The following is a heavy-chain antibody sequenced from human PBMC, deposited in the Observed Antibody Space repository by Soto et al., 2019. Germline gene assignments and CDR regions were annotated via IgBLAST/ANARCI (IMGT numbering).Heavy chain of an antibody. CDR3: ARSQGSSTSLEISYYYCYGMDV. CDR1: GGTFGSYA. J-gene: IGHJ6*02. CDR2: IIPITAPG. V-gene: IGHV1-69*01. Sequence: QVQLVQSGAEVKKPGSSVKVSCKASGGTFGSYAISWVRQAPGQGLEWMGGIIPITAPGNYAQKFQGRVTITADEYTSTVSMELGGLRSEDTAVYYWARSQGSSTSLEISYYYCYGMDVWGQRTTVTVSS. D-gene: IGHD2-2*01.